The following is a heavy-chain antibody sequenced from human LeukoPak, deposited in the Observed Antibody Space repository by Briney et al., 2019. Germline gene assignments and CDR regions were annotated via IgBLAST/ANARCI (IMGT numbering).Heavy chain of an antibody. CDR3: ARVEWELLFWFDP. D-gene: IGHD1-26*01. Sequence: KSGGSLRLSCAASGFTFSSYSMNWARQAPGKGLEWVSSISSSSSYIYYADSVKGRFTISRDNAKNSLYLQMNSLRAEDTAVYYCARVEWELLFWFDPWGQGTLVTVSS. J-gene: IGHJ5*02. CDR1: GFTFSSYS. V-gene: IGHV3-21*01. CDR2: ISSSSSYI.